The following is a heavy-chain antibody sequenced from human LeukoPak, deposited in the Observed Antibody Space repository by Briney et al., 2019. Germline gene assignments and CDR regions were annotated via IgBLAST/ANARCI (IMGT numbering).Heavy chain of an antibody. CDR1: GGSSSSSSYY. V-gene: IGHV4-39*01. D-gene: IGHD5-18*01. CDR2: IYYSGST. Sequence: KPSETLSLTCTVSGGSSSSSSYYWGWIRQPPGKGLEWIGSIYYSGSTYYNPSLKSRVTISVDTSKNQFSLKLSSVTAADTAVYYCASHRGYSYGYNYWGQGTLVTVSS. CDR3: ASHRGYSYGYNY. J-gene: IGHJ4*02.